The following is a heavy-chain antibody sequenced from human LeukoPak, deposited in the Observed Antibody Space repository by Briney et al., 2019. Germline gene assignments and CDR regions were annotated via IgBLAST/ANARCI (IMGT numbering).Heavy chain of an antibody. J-gene: IGHJ4*02. V-gene: IGHV3-33*01. Sequence: PGRSVRLSCAASGFTFSSYGMHWVRQAPGKGLEWVAVIWYDGSNKYYADSVKGRFTISRDNSKNTLYLQMNSLRAEDTAVYYCAREGGYCSGGSCSENYFDYWGQGTLVTVS. D-gene: IGHD2-15*01. CDR2: IWYDGSNK. CDR3: AREGGYCSGGSCSENYFDY. CDR1: GFTFSSYG.